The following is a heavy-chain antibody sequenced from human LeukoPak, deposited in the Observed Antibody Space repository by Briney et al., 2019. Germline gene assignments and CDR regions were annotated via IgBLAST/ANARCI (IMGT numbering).Heavy chain of an antibody. Sequence: SETLSLTCTVSGASVSSNGYYWNWIRQPPGKGLEWIGYIVNRGSTNYNPSLKSRVTIPVDTSNNQFSLRLNSVTAADTAVYFCALLQAYRPLDYWGQGTLVTVSS. D-gene: IGHD2/OR15-2a*01. CDR2: IVNRGST. J-gene: IGHJ4*02. CDR3: ALLQAYRPLDY. V-gene: IGHV4-61*08. CDR1: GASVSSNGYY.